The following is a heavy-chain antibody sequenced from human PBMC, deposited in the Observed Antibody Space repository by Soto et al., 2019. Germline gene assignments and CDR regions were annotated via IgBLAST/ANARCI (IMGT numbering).Heavy chain of an antibody. J-gene: IGHJ4*02. CDR2: IRDRAYNYAT. CDR1: GFVFKDSS. D-gene: IGHD3-10*01. Sequence: GGSLRLSCAASGFVFKDSSIHWVRQASGRGLEWVGRIRDRAYNYATAYTASVKGRFTISRDDSNNTAYLQMTSLKTEDTAIYYCTRLISAAQDYWGQGTLVTVSS. CDR3: TRLISAAQDY. V-gene: IGHV3-73*01.